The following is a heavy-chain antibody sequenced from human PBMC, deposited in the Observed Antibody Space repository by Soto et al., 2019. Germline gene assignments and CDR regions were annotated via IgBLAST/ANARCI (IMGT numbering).Heavy chain of an antibody. J-gene: IGHJ4*02. CDR1: GFTFSDYY. CDR2: ISSSSSYT. V-gene: IGHV3-11*06. D-gene: IGHD3-22*01. Sequence: VHLVESGGGLVKPGGSLRLSCAASGFTFSDYYMSWIRQAPGKGLEWVSYISSSSSYTNYADSVKGRFTISRDNAKNSLYRPMNRLRAADTAVYYCARVFDYYDSSGPPGYFDYWGQGTLVTVSS. CDR3: ARVFDYYDSSGPPGYFDY.